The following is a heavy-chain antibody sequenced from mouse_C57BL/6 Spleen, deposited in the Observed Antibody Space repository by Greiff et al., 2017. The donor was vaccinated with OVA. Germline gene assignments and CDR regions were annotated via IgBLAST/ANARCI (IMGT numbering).Heavy chain of an antibody. CDR1: GYTFTSYW. CDR3: ARHDYYFYYAMDY. D-gene: IGHD2-3*01. J-gene: IGHJ4*01. V-gene: IGHV1-55*01. Sequence: QVQLQQPGAELVKPGASVKMSCKASGYTFTSYWITWVKQRPGQGLEWIGDIYPGSGSTNYNETFKSKATLTVDTSSSTAYMQLSSLTSEDSAVYYCARHDYYFYYAMDYGGQGTSVTVSS. CDR2: IYPGSGST.